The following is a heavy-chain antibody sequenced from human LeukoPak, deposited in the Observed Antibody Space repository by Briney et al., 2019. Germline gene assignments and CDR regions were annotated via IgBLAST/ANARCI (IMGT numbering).Heavy chain of an antibody. V-gene: IGHV4-39*01. D-gene: IGHD3-22*01. CDR1: GDSVSRSDSY. Sequence: PSETLSLTCSVSGDSVSRSDSYWDWIRQPPGKGLEWIGTIYYSGRTYYSPSLKSRVTMSVDPSNNQFSLNPRSVTAIDTALYYCARRRYYDGSGYLEWGQGTLLSVSS. CDR3: ARRRYYDGSGYLE. CDR2: IYYSGRT. J-gene: IGHJ1*01.